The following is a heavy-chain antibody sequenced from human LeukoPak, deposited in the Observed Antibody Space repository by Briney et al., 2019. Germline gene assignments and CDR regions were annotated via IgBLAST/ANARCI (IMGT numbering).Heavy chain of an antibody. CDR1: GFTFGDYA. CDR3: TSLGYCRGGSCGFDY. CDR2: IRSKAYGGTT. J-gene: IGHJ4*02. V-gene: IGHV3-49*04. Sequence: GGSLRLSCTASGFTFGDYAMSWVRQAPGKGLEWVGFIRSKAYGGTTEYAASVKGRFTISRDDSKSIAYLQMNSLKTEDTAVYYCTSLGYCRGGSCGFDYWGQGTLVTVSS. D-gene: IGHD2-15*01.